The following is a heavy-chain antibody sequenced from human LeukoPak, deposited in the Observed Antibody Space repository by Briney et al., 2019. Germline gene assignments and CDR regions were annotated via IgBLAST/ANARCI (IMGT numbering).Heavy chain of an antibody. D-gene: IGHD3-9*01. CDR3: ARDRYYDILTGYGD. J-gene: IGHJ4*02. Sequence: ASVKVSCKASGYTFTGYYMHWVRQAPGQGLEWMGWISAYNGNTNYAQKLQGRVTMTTDTSTSTAYMELRSLRSDDTAVYYCARDRYYDILTGYGDWGQGTLVTVSS. CDR2: ISAYNGNT. V-gene: IGHV1-18*04. CDR1: GYTFTGYY.